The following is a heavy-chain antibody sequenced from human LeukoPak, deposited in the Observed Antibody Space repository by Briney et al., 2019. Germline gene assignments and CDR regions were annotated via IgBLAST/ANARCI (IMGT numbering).Heavy chain of an antibody. CDR3: VRATTVTLRFDY. D-gene: IGHD4-17*01. CDR2: INPHSLAT. J-gene: IGHJ4*02. V-gene: IGHV1-2*02. CDR1: GCTFTEYY. Sequence: ASVEVSCKASGCTFTEYYLHWVRQAPGQGLEWMGWINPHSLATNYAQKFQGRVTMTRDTSISTAYMELSRLSSDDTAVYYSVRATTVTLRFDYWGQGTLVTVSS.